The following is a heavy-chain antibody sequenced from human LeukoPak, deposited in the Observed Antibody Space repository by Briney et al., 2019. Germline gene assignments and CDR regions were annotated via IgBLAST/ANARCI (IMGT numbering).Heavy chain of an antibody. Sequence: PSETLSLTCTVSGGSISSYYWSWIRQPPGKGLEWIGYIYYSGSTNYNPSLKSRVTISVDTSKNQFSLKLSSVTAADTAVYYCARRDGYCSSTSCYMSSESFDYWGQGTLVTVSS. J-gene: IGHJ4*02. D-gene: IGHD2-2*02. V-gene: IGHV4-59*01. CDR1: GGSISSYY. CDR2: IYYSGST. CDR3: ARRDGYCSSTSCYMSSESFDY.